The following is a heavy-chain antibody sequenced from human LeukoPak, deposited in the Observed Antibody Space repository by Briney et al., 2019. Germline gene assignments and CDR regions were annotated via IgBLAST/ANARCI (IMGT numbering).Heavy chain of an antibody. CDR1: GFTFSSYW. J-gene: IGHJ4*02. CDR3: ARDNCSGGSCYSDY. CDR2: IKQDGSEK. D-gene: IGHD2-15*01. V-gene: IGHV3-7*01. Sequence: GGSLRPSCAASGFTFSSYWMSWVRQAPGKGLEWVANIKQDGSEKYYVDSVKGRFTISRDNAKNSLYLQMNSLRAEDTAVYYCARDNCSGGSCYSDYWGQGTLVTVSS.